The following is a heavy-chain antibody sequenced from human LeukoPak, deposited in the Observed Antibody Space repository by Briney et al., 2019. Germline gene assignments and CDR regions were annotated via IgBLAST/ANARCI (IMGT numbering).Heavy chain of an antibody. Sequence: SETLSLTRTVSGGSISSYYWSWIRQTAGKGLEWIGRIYSGSTNYNPSLKSRDTMSMDTSKNQFSLKLSSLTAADTAVYYCARGLRDDYWSGYLFGNWGQGALVTVSS. D-gene: IGHD3-3*01. CDR1: GGSISSYY. V-gene: IGHV4-4*07. J-gene: IGHJ4*02. CDR2: IYSGST. CDR3: ARGLRDDYWSGYLFGN.